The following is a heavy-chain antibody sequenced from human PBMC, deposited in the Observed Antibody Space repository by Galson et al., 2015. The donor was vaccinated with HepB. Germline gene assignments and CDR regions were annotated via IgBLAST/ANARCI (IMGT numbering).Heavy chain of an antibody. J-gene: IGHJ4*02. CDR2: IDPSDSYT. Sequence: QSGAEVKTPGESLRISCRGSGYSFTSYWISCVRQMPGKGLEWMGRIDPSDSYTNYSPSFQGHVTISADKTISTAYLQRSSLKASDTAMYYCARQEPRAGSYSSGWGENDYWGQGTLVTVSS. CDR1: GYSFTSYW. V-gene: IGHV5-10-1*01. CDR3: ARQEPRAGSYSSGWGENDY. D-gene: IGHD6-19*01.